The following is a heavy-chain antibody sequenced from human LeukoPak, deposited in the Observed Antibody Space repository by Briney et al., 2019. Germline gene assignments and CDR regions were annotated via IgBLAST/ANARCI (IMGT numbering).Heavy chain of an antibody. CDR3: ARAQRTVSGLDV. CDR2: MNPHSGGT. Sequence: GASVKVSCTASGYTLTAYYIHWVRHAPGHGLAWMGWMNPHSGGTNYAQNFRARVTMTTDTSINTAYLELTGLTSDDTALYYCARAQRTVSGLDVWGQGTTVTVSS. V-gene: IGHV1-2*02. J-gene: IGHJ6*02. CDR1: GYTLTAYY. D-gene: IGHD2-2*01.